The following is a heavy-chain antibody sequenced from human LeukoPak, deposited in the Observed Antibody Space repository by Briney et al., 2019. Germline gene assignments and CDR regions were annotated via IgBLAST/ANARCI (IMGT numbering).Heavy chain of an antibody. CDR3: ARIIRATGYYSNPKSGSFDL. CDR2: VYSSGST. J-gene: IGHJ5*02. D-gene: IGHD2-21*01. V-gene: IGHV4-39*01. CDR1: TGSIRGSHHY. Sequence: PSETLSLTCAVSTGSIRGSHHYWGWIRQPPGKGLQWIGSVYSSGSTYYNPSLRTRVTISVDTSKNQFSLWLSSVTAADTATYYCARIIRATGYYSNPKSGSFDLWGQGILVTVSS.